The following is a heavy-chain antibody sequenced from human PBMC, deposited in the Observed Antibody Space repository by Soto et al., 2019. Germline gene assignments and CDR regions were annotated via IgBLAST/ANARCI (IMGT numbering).Heavy chain of an antibody. Sequence: PGGSLRLSCAASGIIFNGFGMHWVRQAPGKGLEWVAVISYDGSNKYYADSVKGRFTISRDNSKNTLYLQMNSLRAEDTAVYYCAKDYGIVGATYFDYWGQGTLVTVSS. CDR2: ISYDGSNK. D-gene: IGHD1-26*01. CDR3: AKDYGIVGATYFDY. CDR1: GIIFNGFG. J-gene: IGHJ4*02. V-gene: IGHV3-30*18.